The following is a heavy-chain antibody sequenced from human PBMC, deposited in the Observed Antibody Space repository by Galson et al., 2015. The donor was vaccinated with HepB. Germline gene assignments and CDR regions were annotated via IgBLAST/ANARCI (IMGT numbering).Heavy chain of an antibody. V-gene: IGHV3-64*02. CDR1: GFAFSSYY. D-gene: IGHD3-10*01. J-gene: IGHJ4*02. CDR2: ITNDGDST. Sequence: SLRLSCAASGFAFSSYYMHWVRQAPGKGPEYVSTITNDGDSTYYTGSVKGRFTISRDNSINTLYLQMGNLRADDMAVYYCARSSRYFGSAMYYFDSWGQGTLVTVSS. CDR3: ARSSRYFGSAMYYFDS.